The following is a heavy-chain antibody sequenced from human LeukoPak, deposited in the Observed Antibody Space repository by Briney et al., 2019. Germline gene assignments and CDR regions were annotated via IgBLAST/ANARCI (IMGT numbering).Heavy chain of an antibody. CDR1: GYTFTDYY. D-gene: IGHD6-19*01. CDR3: ARDYLGLVTNCFDP. J-gene: IGHJ5*02. CDR2: INPNSGGT. Sequence: ASVTVSFKASGYTFTDYYMHWVRQAPGQGLEWMGWINPNSGGTNYAQKFQGRFTMTRDTSISTAYMELSRLRSDDTAVNYGARDYLGLVTNCFDPWGQGTRVTVPS. V-gene: IGHV1-2*02.